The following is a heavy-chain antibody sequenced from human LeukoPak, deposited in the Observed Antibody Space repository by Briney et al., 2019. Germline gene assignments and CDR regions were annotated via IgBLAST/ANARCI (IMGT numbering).Heavy chain of an antibody. J-gene: IGHJ4*02. Sequence: SVKVSCKASGGPFSSYAISWVRQAPGQGLEWMGGIIPIFGTANYAQKFQGRVTITADESTSTAYMELSSLRSEDTAVYYCARSIVATVEMFDYWGQGTLVTVSS. D-gene: IGHD5-12*01. CDR1: GGPFSSYA. V-gene: IGHV1-69*13. CDR3: ARSIVATVEMFDY. CDR2: IIPIFGTA.